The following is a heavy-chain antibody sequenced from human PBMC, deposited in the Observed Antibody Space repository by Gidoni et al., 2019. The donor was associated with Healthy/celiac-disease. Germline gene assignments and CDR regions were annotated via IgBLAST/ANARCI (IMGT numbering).Heavy chain of an antibody. CDR1: GFTFSSYA. Sequence: EVQLLESGGGLVQPGGSLRLSCSASGFTFSSYAMSWVRQAPGKGLEWVSAISGSGGSTYYADSVKGRFTISRDNSKNTLYLQMNRLRAEDTAVYYCAKVYYYDSSGYVDYWGQGTLVTVSS. CDR2: ISGSGGST. CDR3: AKVYYYDSSGYVDY. J-gene: IGHJ4*02. D-gene: IGHD3-22*01. V-gene: IGHV3-23*01.